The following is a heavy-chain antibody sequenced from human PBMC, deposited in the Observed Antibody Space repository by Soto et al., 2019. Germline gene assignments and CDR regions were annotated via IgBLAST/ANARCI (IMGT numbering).Heavy chain of an antibody. V-gene: IGHV1-8*01. CDR1: GYIFRNYD. J-gene: IGHJ5*02. CDR3: VRGGQEWWGLLENIWLDP. D-gene: IGHD2-15*01. CDR2: MNPNSDKT. Sequence: ASVKVSCKASGYIFRNYDINWVRQAPGQALEWLGWMNPNSDKTDYAQKFQGRVTMTKDASTTTAYMELTGLTSEDTAVYYCVRGGQEWWGLLENIWLDPWGRGTLVTVSS.